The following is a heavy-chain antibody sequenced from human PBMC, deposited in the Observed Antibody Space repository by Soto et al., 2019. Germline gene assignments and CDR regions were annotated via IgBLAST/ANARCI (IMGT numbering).Heavy chain of an antibody. D-gene: IGHD6-19*01. CDR1: GFTFDDYA. J-gene: IGHJ4*02. CDR3: AKELESSGPFDY. CDR2: ISWNSGSI. Sequence: EVQLVESGGGLVQPGRSLRLSCAASGFTFDDYAMHWVRQAPGQGLEWVPGISWNSGSIGYADSVKGRFTISRDNAKNSLYLQMNSLRAEDTALYYCAKELESSGPFDYWGQGTLVTVSS. V-gene: IGHV3-9*01.